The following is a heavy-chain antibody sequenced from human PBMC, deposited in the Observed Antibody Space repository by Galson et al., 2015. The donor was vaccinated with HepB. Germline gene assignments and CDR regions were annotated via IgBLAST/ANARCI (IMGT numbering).Heavy chain of an antibody. D-gene: IGHD1-26*01. CDR2: IRSKTYGGTT. CDR1: GFSFGDYT. CDR3: ARGLEWELRVDRVDL. J-gene: IGHJ2*01. Sequence: SLRLSCAASGFSFGDYTMSWFRQSPGKGLEWVGFIRSKTYGGTTEYAASVKGGLTISRDYSKSIAYLQMNSMKTEDTAVYYCARGLEWELRVDRVDLWGRGTLVTVSS. V-gene: IGHV3-49*03.